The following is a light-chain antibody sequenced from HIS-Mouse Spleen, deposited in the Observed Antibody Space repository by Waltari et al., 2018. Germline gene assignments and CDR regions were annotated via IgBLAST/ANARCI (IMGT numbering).Light chain of an antibody. CDR3: SSYAGSNNLV. CDR2: EVS. J-gene: IGLJ2*01. Sequence: QSALTQPPSASGSPGPSVTIPCTGTSRYVGGYNYVSWYQQHPGQAPKLMIYEVSKRPSGVPDRFSGSKSGNTASLTVSGLQAEDEADYYCSSYAGSNNLVFGGGTKLTVL. V-gene: IGLV2-8*01. CDR1: SRYVGGYNY.